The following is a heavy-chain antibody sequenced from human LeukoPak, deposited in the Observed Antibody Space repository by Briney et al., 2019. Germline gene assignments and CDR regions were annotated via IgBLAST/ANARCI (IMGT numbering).Heavy chain of an antibody. CDR1: AFTFSSYA. D-gene: IGHD3-9*01. J-gene: IGHJ2*01. Sequence: GVSLTLSSAASAFTFSSYAMHWVPHAPGKGREGVAVISYDKSNKYYAHSVKGRFTISRDNSKNTLYLQMNSMRAEDKAVYYCARDSVLRYFDWLSKNWYFDLWGRGTLVTVSS. V-gene: IGHV3-30*04. CDR3: ARDSVLRYFDWLSKNWYFDL. CDR2: ISYDKSNK.